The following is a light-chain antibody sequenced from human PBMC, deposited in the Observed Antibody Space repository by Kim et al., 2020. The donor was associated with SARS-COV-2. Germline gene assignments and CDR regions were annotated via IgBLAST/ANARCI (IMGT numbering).Light chain of an antibody. Sequence: RATINCKSSQSVLYSSNNQNYLAWYQQKPGKPPKLLIYWASTREYGVPDRFSGSGSGTYFTLTISSLQAEDVAVYYCQQYYSTPYTFGQGTKLEI. V-gene: IGKV4-1*01. CDR2: WAS. CDR3: QQYYSTPYT. J-gene: IGKJ2*01. CDR1: QSVLYSSNNQNY.